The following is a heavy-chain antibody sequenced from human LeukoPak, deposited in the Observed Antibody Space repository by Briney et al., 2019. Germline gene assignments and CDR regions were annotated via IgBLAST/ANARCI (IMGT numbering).Heavy chain of an antibody. V-gene: IGHV1-2*02. D-gene: IGHD4-17*01. CDR2: INPDSGGT. J-gene: IGHJ4*02. Sequence: ASVKVSCKACGHTFIDYYIHWVRQAPGQGLEWMGWINPDSGGTNYAQKFQGRVTMTRDTSISTAYLELSSLKSDDTAVYYCARDRDGAQGGYWGQGTLVTVSS. CDR3: ARDRDGAQGGY. CDR1: GHTFIDYY.